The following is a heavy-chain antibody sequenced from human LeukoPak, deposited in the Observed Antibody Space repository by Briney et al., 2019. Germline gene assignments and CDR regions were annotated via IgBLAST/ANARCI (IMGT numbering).Heavy chain of an antibody. J-gene: IGHJ6*02. V-gene: IGHV1-2*02. Sequence: ASVKVSCKASGYTFTGYYMHWVRQAPGQGLEWMGWINPNSGGTNYAQKFQGRVTMTRNTSISTAYMELSSLRSEDTAVYYCARVARCSGGSCYNYGMDVWGQGTTVTVSS. CDR2: INPNSGGT. CDR1: GYTFTGYY. D-gene: IGHD2-15*01. CDR3: ARVARCSGGSCYNYGMDV.